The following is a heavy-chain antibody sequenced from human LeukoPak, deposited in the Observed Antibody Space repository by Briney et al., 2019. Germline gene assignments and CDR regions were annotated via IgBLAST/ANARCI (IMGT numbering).Heavy chain of an antibody. J-gene: IGHJ3*02. CDR3: SRLRFSSTSCPPYPHYAFDI. CDR2: INHSGST. V-gene: IGHV4-34*01. D-gene: IGHD2-2*01. CDR1: GGSFSGYY. Sequence: SETLSLTCAVYGGSFSGYYWSWIRQPPGKGLEWIGEINHSGSTNYNPSLKSRVTISVDTSKNQFSLKLRSVTAADTAVYYCSRLRFSSTSCPPYPHYAFDIWGQGTMVAVSS.